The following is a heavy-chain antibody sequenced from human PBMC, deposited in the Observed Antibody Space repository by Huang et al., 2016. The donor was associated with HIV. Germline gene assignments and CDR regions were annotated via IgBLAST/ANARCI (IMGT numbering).Heavy chain of an antibody. CDR1: GFTVSTNY. J-gene: IGHJ4*02. V-gene: IGHV3-53*01. CDR2: IYSGGTT. CDR3: AKEGDTGAALGY. Sequence: EVQLVESGGGLIQPGGSLRLSCAASGFTVSTNYMTWVRQAPGKGLEWVSIIYSGGTTYYADSVKGRFTIARDDSENTLYLHMTSLRAGDTAMYYCAKEGDTGAALGYWGQGTLVTVS. D-gene: IGHD2-8*02.